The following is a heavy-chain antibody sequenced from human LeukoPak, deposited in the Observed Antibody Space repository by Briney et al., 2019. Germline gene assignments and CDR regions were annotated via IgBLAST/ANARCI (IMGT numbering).Heavy chain of an antibody. CDR1: GGTFSSYA. CDR3: ASNDCSGGSCYAY. CDR2: IIPILGIA. D-gene: IGHD2-15*01. J-gene: IGHJ4*02. V-gene: IGHV1-69*04. Sequence: SVKVSCKASGGTFSSYAISWVRQAPGQGLEWMGRIIPILGIANYAQKFQGRVTITADKSTSTAYMELSSLRSEDTAVYYCASNDCSGGSCYAYWGQGTLVNVSS.